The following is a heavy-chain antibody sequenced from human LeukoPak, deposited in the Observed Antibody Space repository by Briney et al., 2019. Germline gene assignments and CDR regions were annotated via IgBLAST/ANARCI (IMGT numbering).Heavy chain of an antibody. V-gene: IGHV3-21*06. D-gene: IGHD1-26*01. CDR2: ITSSSSYI. CDR1: GFSFSSYE. CDR3: ARDPYSGNYGPYYYYYMDV. Sequence: GGSLRLSCTASGFSFSSYEMNWVRQAPGKGPEGVSSITSSSSYIYYADSVKGRFTISRDNAKNSLYLQMDSLRVEDTAVYYCARDPYSGNYGPYYYYYMDVWGKGTTVTISS. J-gene: IGHJ6*03.